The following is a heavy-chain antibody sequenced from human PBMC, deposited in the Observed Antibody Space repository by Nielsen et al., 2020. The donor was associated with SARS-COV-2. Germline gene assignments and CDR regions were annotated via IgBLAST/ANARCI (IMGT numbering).Heavy chain of an antibody. V-gene: IGHV1-2*06. CDR3: ARARATIFGLVMSYGMDV. Sequence: ASVKVSCKASGYVFTSYWIHWVRQAPGQGLEWMGRINPYSGGTNYAQKCQGTVTMTRDASIRTVYMELTSDDTAVYYCARARATIFGLVMSYGMDVWGQGTTVAVSS. CDR1: GYVFTSYW. J-gene: IGHJ6*02. D-gene: IGHD3/OR15-3a*01. CDR2: INPYSGGT.